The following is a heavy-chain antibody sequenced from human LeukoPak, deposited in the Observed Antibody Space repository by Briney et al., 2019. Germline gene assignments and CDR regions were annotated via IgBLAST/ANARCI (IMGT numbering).Heavy chain of an antibody. Sequence: GGSLRLSCAASGFTFSSYGTHWVRQAPGKGLEWVAFIRYDGSNKYYADSVKGRFTISRDNSKNTLYLQMNSLRAEDTAVYYCAKDLGLYSSSSNWFDPWGQGTLVTVSS. J-gene: IGHJ5*02. CDR2: IRYDGSNK. D-gene: IGHD6-6*01. CDR1: GFTFSSYG. V-gene: IGHV3-30*02. CDR3: AKDLGLYSSSSNWFDP.